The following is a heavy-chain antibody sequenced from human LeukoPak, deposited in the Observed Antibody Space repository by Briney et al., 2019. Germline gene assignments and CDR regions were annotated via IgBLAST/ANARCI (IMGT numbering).Heavy chain of an antibody. Sequence: SETLSLTCTVSGGSISSSSYYWGWIRQPPGKGLEWIGSIYYSGSTYYNPSLKSRVTISVDTSKNQFSLKLSSVTAAVTAVYYCARTRYYGDYGSYYYYYMDVWGKRTT. CDR2: IYYSGST. D-gene: IGHD4-17*01. J-gene: IGHJ6*03. CDR3: ARTRYYGDYGSYYYYYMDV. CDR1: GGSISSSSYY. V-gene: IGHV4-39*07.